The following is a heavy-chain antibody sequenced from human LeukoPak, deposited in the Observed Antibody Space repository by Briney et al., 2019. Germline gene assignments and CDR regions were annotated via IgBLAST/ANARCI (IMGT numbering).Heavy chain of an antibody. J-gene: IGHJ5*02. D-gene: IGHD4-23*01. CDR3: ASRPGGWFDP. CDR1: GGSFSGYY. V-gene: IGHV4-34*01. Sequence: PSETLSLTCAVYGGSFSGYYWSWIRQPPGKGLEWIGEINHSGSTNYNPSLKSRVTISVDTSKNQFSLKLSSVTAADTAVYYCASRPGGWFDPWGQGTLVTVSS. CDR2: INHSGST.